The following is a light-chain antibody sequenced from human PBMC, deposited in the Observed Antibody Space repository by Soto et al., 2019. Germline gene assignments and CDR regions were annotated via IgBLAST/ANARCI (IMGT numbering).Light chain of an antibody. CDR3: CSYAGSSTYV. CDR1: SSDVGSYNL. CDR2: EGS. Sequence: QSVLTQPASVSGSPGQSSTISCTGTSSDVGSYNLVSWYQQHPGKAPKLMIYEGSKRPSGVSNRFSGSKSGNTASLTISGLQAEDEADYCCCSYAGSSTYVFGTGTKVTVL. J-gene: IGLJ1*01. V-gene: IGLV2-23*01.